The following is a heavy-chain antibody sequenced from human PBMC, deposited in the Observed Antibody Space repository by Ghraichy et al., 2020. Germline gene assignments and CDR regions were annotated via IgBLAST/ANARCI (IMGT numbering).Heavy chain of an antibody. V-gene: IGHV3-30-3*01. CDR1: GFTFSSYA. D-gene: IGHD4-17*01. Sequence: GGSLRLSCAASGFTFSSYAMHWVRQAPGKGLEWVAVISYDGSNKYYADSVKGRFTISRDNSKNTLYLQMNSLRAEDTAVYYCARRYDYGDYGIDYWGQGTLVTVSS. CDR3: ARRYDYGDYGIDY. CDR2: ISYDGSNK. J-gene: IGHJ4*02.